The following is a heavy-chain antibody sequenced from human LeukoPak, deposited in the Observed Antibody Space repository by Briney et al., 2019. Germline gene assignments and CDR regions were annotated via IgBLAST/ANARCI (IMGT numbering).Heavy chain of an antibody. V-gene: IGHV1-46*01. CDR3: ARDRAVAAAVDY. CDR2: INPSGGST. J-gene: IGHJ4*02. CDR1: GYTFTSYY. Sequence: ASVKVSCKASGYTFTSYYMHWVRQAPGQGLEWMGIINPSGGSTSYAQKFQGRVTMTRDTSTSTVYMELSSLISEGTAVYYCARDRAVAAAVDYWGQGTLVTVSS. D-gene: IGHD2-15*01.